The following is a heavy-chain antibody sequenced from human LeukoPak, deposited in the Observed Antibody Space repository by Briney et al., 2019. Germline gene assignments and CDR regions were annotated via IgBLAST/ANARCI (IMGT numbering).Heavy chain of an antibody. CDR3: AKEGGPARPGLDS. Sequence: SETLSLTCTVSGASMTSHYWTWMRQDPGTGLEWIGNIFHTGSTSYNPALESRVTISLDTSNNQFPLKMTSVTPADTAVYYCAKEGGPARPGLDSWGQGTLVTVSS. D-gene: IGHD6-6*01. J-gene: IGHJ4*02. CDR2: IFHTGST. V-gene: IGHV4-59*11. CDR1: GASMTSHY.